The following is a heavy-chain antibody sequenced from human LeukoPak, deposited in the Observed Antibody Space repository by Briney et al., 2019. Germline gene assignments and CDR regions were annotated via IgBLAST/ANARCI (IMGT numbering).Heavy chain of an antibody. CDR3: AGGSILDTAMGFDY. V-gene: IGHV4-4*02. Sequence: PSGTLSLTCAISGGSISSSNWWTWVRQPPGKGLEWVGEIYLRGNTNYNPSLESRVTISVDESKTQLSLRLESVTAADTAVYYCAGGSILDTAMGFDYWGQGTLVTVSS. D-gene: IGHD5-18*01. J-gene: IGHJ4*02. CDR1: GGSISSSNW. CDR2: IYLRGNT.